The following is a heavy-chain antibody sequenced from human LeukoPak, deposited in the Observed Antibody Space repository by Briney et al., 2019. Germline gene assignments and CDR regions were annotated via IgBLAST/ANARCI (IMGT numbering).Heavy chain of an antibody. CDR3: ARGYDFWCGYYVLN. CDR2: ISSSSSYI. Sequence: GGSLRLSCAASGFTFSSYSMNWVRQAPGKGLEWVSSISSSSSYIYYADSVKGRFTISRDNAKNSLYLQMNSLRAEDTAVYYCARGYDFWCGYYVLNWGQGTLVTVSS. V-gene: IGHV3-21*01. D-gene: IGHD3-3*01. CDR1: GFTFSSYS. J-gene: IGHJ4*02.